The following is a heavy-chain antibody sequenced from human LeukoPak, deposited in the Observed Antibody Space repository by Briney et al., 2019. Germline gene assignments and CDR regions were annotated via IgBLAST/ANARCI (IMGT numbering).Heavy chain of an antibody. Sequence: ASVKVSCKASGYIFTDYYMHWVRQAPGQGLEWMGWFNPASGGTKYAQKFQGRVTMTRDTSINTAYMELSSLGLDDTAVYYCARGIDKYSSSSSWGQGTLVTVSS. CDR3: ARGIDKYSSSSS. D-gene: IGHD6-6*01. CDR2: FNPASGGT. J-gene: IGHJ4*02. V-gene: IGHV1-2*02. CDR1: GYIFTDYY.